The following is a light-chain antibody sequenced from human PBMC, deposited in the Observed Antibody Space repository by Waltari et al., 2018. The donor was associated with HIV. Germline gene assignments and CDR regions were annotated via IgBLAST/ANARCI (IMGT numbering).Light chain of an antibody. V-gene: IGLV2-14*03. CDR3: SSYTSGSTWV. CDR2: DVS. J-gene: IGLJ3*02. Sequence: QSALTQPASVSGSPGQSITISCTGTSSDIGYFKFVSWYQQHPGKAPKLMIYDVSSRPSGCSDRISGSKSGNTASLTISGLQPEDEADYYCSSYTSGSTWVFGGGTKVTVL. CDR1: SSDIGYFKF.